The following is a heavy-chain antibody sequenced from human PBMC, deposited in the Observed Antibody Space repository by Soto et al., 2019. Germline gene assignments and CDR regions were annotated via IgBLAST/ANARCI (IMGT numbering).Heavy chain of an antibody. CDR1: GGTFSSYA. D-gene: IGHD6-6*01. CDR2: IIPIFGTA. J-gene: IGHJ4*02. V-gene: IGHV1-69*13. Sequence: GASVKVSCKASGGTFSSYAISWVRQAPGQGLEWMGGIIPIFGTANYAQKFQGRVTITADESTSTAYMELSSLRSEDTAVYYRARGTPSGSSVGYWGQGTLVTVSS. CDR3: ARGTPSGSSVGY.